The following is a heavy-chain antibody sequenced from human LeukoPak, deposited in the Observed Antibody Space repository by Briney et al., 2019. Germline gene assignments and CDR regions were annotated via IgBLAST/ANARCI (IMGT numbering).Heavy chain of an antibody. V-gene: IGHV1-46*01. D-gene: IGHD3-22*01. CDR2: INPSGGST. J-gene: IGHJ4*02. CDR3: ARLSDYYDSSGYYYYFDY. CDR1: GGTFSSYA. Sequence: ASVKVSCKASGGTFSSYAISWVRQAPGQGLEWMGIINPSGGSTSYAQKFQGRVTMTRDMSTSTVYMELSSLRSEDTAVYYCARLSDYYDSSGYYYYFDYWGQGTLVTVSS.